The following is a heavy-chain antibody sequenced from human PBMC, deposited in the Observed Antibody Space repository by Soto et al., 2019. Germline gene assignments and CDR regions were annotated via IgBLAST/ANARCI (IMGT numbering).Heavy chain of an antibody. D-gene: IGHD2-15*01. V-gene: IGHV3-23*01. CDR2: MSGSGGST. J-gene: IGHJ4*02. CDR3: AKGPLRVVVAATAFDY. CDR1: GFIFNSYA. Sequence: GGCLRVSCAASGFIFNSYAMNWVRQAPGKGLEWVSGMSGSGGSTYYADSVKGRFTISRDTSKNTLYLQMTSLRAEDSAVYYCAKGPLRVVVAATAFDYWGQGTVVTVSS.